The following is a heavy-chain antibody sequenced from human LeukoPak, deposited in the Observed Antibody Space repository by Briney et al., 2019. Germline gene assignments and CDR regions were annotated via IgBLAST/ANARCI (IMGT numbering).Heavy chain of an antibody. Sequence: PGGSLRLSCAASGFTFTKAWMNWVRQAPGKGLDWVGHFKSKTDGVTTDYAAPVKGRFSISRDDSKNTLYLQMNSLKTEDTAVYYCHRSKTFDYWGQGTLVTVSS. CDR1: GFTFTKAW. CDR3: HRSKTFDY. CDR2: FKSKTDGVTT. V-gene: IGHV3-15*07. J-gene: IGHJ4*02.